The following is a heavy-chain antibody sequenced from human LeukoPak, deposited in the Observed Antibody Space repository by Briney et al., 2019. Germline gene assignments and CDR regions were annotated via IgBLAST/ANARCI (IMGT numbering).Heavy chain of an antibody. CDR1: GFTFSSYA. V-gene: IGHV3-48*02. CDR3: ARVFVVVHSIDY. Sequence: GGSLRLSCAASGFTFSSYAMSWVRRAPGKGLEWISYIRSDSSIIKYADSVRGRFTISRDNAKSSLYLQMNSLRDEDTAIYYCARVFVVVHSIDYWGQGTLVSVSS. J-gene: IGHJ4*02. CDR2: IRSDSSII. D-gene: IGHD2-15*01.